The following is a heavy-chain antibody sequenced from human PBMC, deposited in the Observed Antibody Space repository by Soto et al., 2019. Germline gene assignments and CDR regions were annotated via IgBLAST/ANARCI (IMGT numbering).Heavy chain of an antibody. CDR3: ARDIYEGALDV. D-gene: IGHD3-16*01. Sequence: GGSLRLSWAASGFLVRNNYMTWVRQAPGMGLEWVSAMYSDGRTFYAESVKGRFIISRDKSDNTLYLQMNSLRAEDTALYYCARDIYEGALDVWGQRAMVALSS. J-gene: IGHJ3*01. V-gene: IGHV3-53*01. CDR1: GFLVRNNY. CDR2: MYSDGRT.